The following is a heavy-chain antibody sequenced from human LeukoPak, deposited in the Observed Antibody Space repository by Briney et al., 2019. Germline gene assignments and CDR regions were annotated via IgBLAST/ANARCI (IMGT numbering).Heavy chain of an antibody. CDR1: GFPFSSYA. D-gene: IGHD2-15*01. CDR3: VRGYSFGPYGMDV. J-gene: IGHJ6*02. CDR2: ISDSGGST. V-gene: IGHV3-64D*09. Sequence: GGSLSLSCSASGFPFSSYAMHWVRQAPGKGVEYVSAISDSGGSTYYADSVKGRFTISRDNSKNTLYLQMSSLRAEDTAGYFCVRGYSFGPYGMDVWGQGTTVTVSS.